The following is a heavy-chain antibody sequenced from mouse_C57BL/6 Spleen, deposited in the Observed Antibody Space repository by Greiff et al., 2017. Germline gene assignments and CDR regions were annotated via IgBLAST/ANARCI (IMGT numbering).Heavy chain of an antibody. V-gene: IGHV14-2*01. J-gene: IGHJ1*03. CDR1: GFNIKDYY. Sequence: EVQLQQSGAELVKPGASVKLSCTASGFNIKDYYMHWVKQRTEQGLEWIGRIDPEDGETKYAQKFQGKATLTADKSSNTAYLQLSSLTSEDTAVYYGARWSRNWDEYFEVWGTGNTVTVSS. CDR2: IDPEDGET. D-gene: IGHD4-1*01. CDR3: ARWSRNWDEYFEV.